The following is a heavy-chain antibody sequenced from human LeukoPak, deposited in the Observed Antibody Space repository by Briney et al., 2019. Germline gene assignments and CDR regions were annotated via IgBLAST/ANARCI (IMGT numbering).Heavy chain of an antibody. CDR1: GGSISSYY. J-gene: IGHJ5*02. V-gene: IGHV4-59*01. Sequence: SETLSLTCTVSGGSISSYYWSWIRQPPGKGLEWIGYIYYSWSTNYNPSLKSRVTISVDTSKNQFSLKLSSVTAADTAVYYCARVMNLSYCSSTSCSIRDWFDPWGQGTLVTVSS. D-gene: IGHD2-2*01. CDR3: ARVMNLSYCSSTSCSIRDWFDP. CDR2: IYYSWST.